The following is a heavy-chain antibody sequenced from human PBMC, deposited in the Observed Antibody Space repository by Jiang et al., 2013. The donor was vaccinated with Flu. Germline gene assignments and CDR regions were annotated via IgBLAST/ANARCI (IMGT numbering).Heavy chain of an antibody. CDR2: IHETGST. V-gene: IGHV4-39*01. Sequence: GPGLVKPSETLSLTCAVSGDSISDARYFWSWLRQPPGRGPEWIGSIHETGSTYYISSLKSRVTISIDTSKNHFSLRLASVTAADTAVYYCARHGGRGWFDPWGQGTLVTVSS. CDR1: GDSISDARYF. J-gene: IGHJ5*02. CDR3: ARHGGRGWFDP. D-gene: IGHD1-14*01.